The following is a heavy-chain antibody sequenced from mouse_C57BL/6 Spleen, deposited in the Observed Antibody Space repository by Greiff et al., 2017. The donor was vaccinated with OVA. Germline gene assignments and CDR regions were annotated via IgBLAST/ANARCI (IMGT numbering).Heavy chain of an antibody. CDR2: ISSGGDYI. Sequence: EVKLMESGEGLVKPGGSLKLSCAASGFTFSSYAMSWVRQTPEKRLEWVAYISSGGDYIYYADTVKGRFTISRDNARNTLYLQMSSLKSEDTAMYYCTREGDYDAVAYWGQGTLVTVSA. D-gene: IGHD2-4*01. CDR3: TREGDYDAVAY. CDR1: GFTFSSYA. V-gene: IGHV5-9-1*02. J-gene: IGHJ3*01.